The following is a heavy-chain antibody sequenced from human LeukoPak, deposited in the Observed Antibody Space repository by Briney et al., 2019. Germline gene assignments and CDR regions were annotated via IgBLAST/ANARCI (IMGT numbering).Heavy chain of an antibody. V-gene: IGHV4-34*01. CDR3: ARGVYPGCSGDRCASVKIWFDP. CDR2: ANSGGGR. CDR1: GGPFSDYY. D-gene: IGHD2-15*01. J-gene: IGHJ5*02. Sequence: SETLSLACAVFGGPFSDYYWAGVRQSRGRGQDWIGEANSGGGRYYTLYLKGRVTMSIDTSNNQFSLNLTSVTAADTAVYYCARGVYPGCSGDRCASVKIWFDPWGHGILVTVSS.